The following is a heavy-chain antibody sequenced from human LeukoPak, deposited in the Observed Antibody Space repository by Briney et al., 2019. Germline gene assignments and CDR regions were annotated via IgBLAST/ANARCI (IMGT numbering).Heavy chain of an antibody. CDR3: ARHKSFDYLSPIDS. V-gene: IGHV4-39*01. CDR1: GFTVSSNY. D-gene: IGHD3-9*01. J-gene: IGHJ4*02. Sequence: PGGSLRLSCAASGFTVSSNYMSWVRQAPGKGLEWIGSIYYTGSTYYKPSLKSRVTISVDASKNQISLKLSSVTAADTAVYFCARHKSFDYLSPIDSWGQGTLVTVSS. CDR2: IYYTGST.